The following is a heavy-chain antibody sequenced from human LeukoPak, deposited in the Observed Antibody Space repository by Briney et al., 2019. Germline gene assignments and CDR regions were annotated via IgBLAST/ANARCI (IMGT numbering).Heavy chain of an antibody. J-gene: IGHJ4*02. V-gene: IGHV3-66*01. CDR1: EFSVGSNY. D-gene: IGHD6-19*01. CDR2: IYSGGST. Sequence: GGSLRLSCAASEFSVGSNYMTWVRQAPGKGLEWVSLIYSGGSTYYADSVKGRFTISRDNAKNSLYLQMNSLRAEDTAVYYCARDAVAGTGDYWGQGTLVTVSS. CDR3: ARDAVAGTGDY.